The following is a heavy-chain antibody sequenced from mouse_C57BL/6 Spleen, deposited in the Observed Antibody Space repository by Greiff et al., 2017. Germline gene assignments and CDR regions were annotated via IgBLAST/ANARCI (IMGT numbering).Heavy chain of an antibody. V-gene: IGHV1-15*01. CDR1: GYTFTDYE. CDR3: TSCDGYLYAMDY. CDR2: IDPETGGT. D-gene: IGHD2-3*01. J-gene: IGHJ4*01. Sequence: VKLMESGAELVRPGASVTLSCKASGYTFTDYEMHWVKQTPVHGLEWIGAIDPETGGTAYNQKFKGKAILTADKSSSTAYMELRSLTSEDSAVYYCTSCDGYLYAMDYWGQGTSVTVSS.